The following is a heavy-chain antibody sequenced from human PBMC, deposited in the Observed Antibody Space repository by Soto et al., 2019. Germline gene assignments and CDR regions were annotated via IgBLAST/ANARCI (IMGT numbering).Heavy chain of an antibody. D-gene: IGHD6-13*01. CDR2: TYYSGST. CDR3: ARVQGRLSYSSSWYRPYNWFDP. J-gene: IGHJ5*02. V-gene: IGHV4-59*01. CDR1: GGSISSYY. Sequence: PSETLSLTCTVSGGSISSYYWSWIRQPPGKGLEWIGYTYYSGSTNYNPSLKSRVTISVDTSKNQFSLKLSSVTAADTAVYYCARVQGRLSYSSSWYRPYNWFDPWGQGTLVTVSS.